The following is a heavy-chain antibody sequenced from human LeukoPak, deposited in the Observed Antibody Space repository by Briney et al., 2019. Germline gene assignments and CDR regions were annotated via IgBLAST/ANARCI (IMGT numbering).Heavy chain of an antibody. Sequence: GGSLRLSCAASGFTLSSYAMSWVRQSPGKGLEWVSAVSGSGGGSTYYADSVKGRFTISRDNSKNTLYLQMNSLRPEDTAVYYCARKTGWQFDYWGQGTLVAVSS. V-gene: IGHV3-23*01. J-gene: IGHJ4*02. D-gene: IGHD6-19*01. CDR2: VSGSGGGST. CDR3: ARKTGWQFDY. CDR1: GFTLSSYA.